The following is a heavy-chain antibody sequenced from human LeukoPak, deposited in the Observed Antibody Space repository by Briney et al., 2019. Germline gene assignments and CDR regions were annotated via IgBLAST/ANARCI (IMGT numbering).Heavy chain of an antibody. Sequence: PGGSLRLSCAASGFTFSDYYMSWIRQAPGKGLEWVSYISSSGSTTYYADSVKGRFTISRDNSKNTLYLQMNSLRAEDTAVYYCAKGQYYYGSGSYYTGWGQGTLVTVSS. CDR1: GFTFSDYY. V-gene: IGHV3-11*01. CDR3: AKGQYYYGSGSYYTG. D-gene: IGHD3-10*01. CDR2: ISSSGSTT. J-gene: IGHJ4*02.